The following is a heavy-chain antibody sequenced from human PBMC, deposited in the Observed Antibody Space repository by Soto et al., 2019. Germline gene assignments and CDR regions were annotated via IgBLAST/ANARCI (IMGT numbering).Heavy chain of an antibody. J-gene: IGHJ4*02. CDR3: ARGYAGFPNY. D-gene: IGHD3-10*01. CDR2: INHSGST. Sequence: SETLSLTCAVYGGSFSGYYWSWIRQPPGKGLEWIGEINHSGSTNYNPSLKSRVTISVDTSKNQFSLKLSSVTAADTAVYYCARGYAGFPNYWGQGTLVTVSS. CDR1: GGSFSGYY. V-gene: IGHV4-34*01.